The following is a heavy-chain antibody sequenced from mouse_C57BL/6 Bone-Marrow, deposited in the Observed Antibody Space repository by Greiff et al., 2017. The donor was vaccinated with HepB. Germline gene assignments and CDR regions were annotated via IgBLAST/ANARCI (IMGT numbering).Heavy chain of an antibody. J-gene: IGHJ4*01. CDR2: IWSGGST. CDR1: GFSLTSYG. CDR3: ARPYYGSSSHYAMDY. V-gene: IGHV2-2*01. Sequence: QVQLQQSGPGLVQPSQSLSITCTVSGFSLTSYGVHWVRQSPGKGLEWLGVIWSGGSTDYNAAFISRLSISKDNSKSQVFFKMNSLQADDTAIYYCARPYYGSSSHYAMDYWGQGTSVTVSS. D-gene: IGHD1-1*01.